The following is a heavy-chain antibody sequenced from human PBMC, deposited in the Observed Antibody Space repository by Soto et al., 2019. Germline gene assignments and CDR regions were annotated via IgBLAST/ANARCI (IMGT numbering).Heavy chain of an antibody. V-gene: IGHV3-7*01. CDR1: GFTFSSYW. Sequence: EVQLVESGGGLVQPGGSLRLSCAASGFTFSSYWMSWVRQAPGKGLEWVANIKQDGSEKYYVDSGKGRFTISRDNAKNSLYLQMNSRRAEDTAVYYCARDERYCSSTSCYVYSIYWGQGTLVTVSS. CDR2: IKQDGSEK. D-gene: IGHD2-2*01. CDR3: ARDERYCSSTSCYVYSIY. J-gene: IGHJ4*02.